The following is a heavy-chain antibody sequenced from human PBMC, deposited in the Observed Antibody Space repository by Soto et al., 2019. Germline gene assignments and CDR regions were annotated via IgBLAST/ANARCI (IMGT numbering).Heavy chain of an antibody. Sequence: EVQLLESGGGLVQPGGSLRLSCAASGFTFSSYAMTWVRQAPGSGLEWVSGISSSGGTTYYADSVKGRFIISRDNSKNTLHLQMNSLRAEDTAIYSCAKDREYGGSSWYYFDFWGHGTLVTVSS. CDR1: GFTFSSYA. J-gene: IGHJ4*01. V-gene: IGHV3-23*01. CDR3: AKDREYGGSSWYYFDF. CDR2: ISSSGGTT. D-gene: IGHD6-13*01.